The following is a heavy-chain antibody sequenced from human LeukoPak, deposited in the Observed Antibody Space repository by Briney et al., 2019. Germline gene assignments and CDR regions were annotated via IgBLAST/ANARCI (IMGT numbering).Heavy chain of an antibody. J-gene: IGHJ4*02. V-gene: IGHV4-39*02. CDR1: GGSISSSAYH. Sequence: PSETLSLTCTVSGGSISSSAYHWGWIRQPPGKGLEWIGSIQYGGSTYYNPSLKSRVIIFVDTSKNQFSLNLRFVIAADTAVYYCARDRYTDGLDYWGQGTLVTVSS. D-gene: IGHD1-1*01. CDR3: ARDRYTDGLDY. CDR2: IQYGGST.